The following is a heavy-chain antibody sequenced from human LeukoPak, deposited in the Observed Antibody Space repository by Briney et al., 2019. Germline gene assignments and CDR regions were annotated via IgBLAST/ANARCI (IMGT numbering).Heavy chain of an antibody. CDR2: INPNSGGT. CDR1: GYTFTGYY. J-gene: IGHJ6*02. V-gene: IGHV1-2*06. Sequence: ASVKVSCKASGYTFTGYYMHWVRQAPGQGLEWMGRINPNSGGTNYAQKFQGRVTMTRDTSISTAYMELSRLRSDDTAVYYCASDCSSTSCYWDYYYYGMDVWGQGTTVTVSS. CDR3: ASDCSSTSCYWDYYYYGMDV. D-gene: IGHD2-2*01.